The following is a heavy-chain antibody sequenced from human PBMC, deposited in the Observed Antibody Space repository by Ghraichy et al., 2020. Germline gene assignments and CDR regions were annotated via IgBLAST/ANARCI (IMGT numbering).Heavy chain of an antibody. CDR3: AKDTLRWLQRSGLTIDY. Sequence: GGSLRLSCAASGFTFDDYAMHWVRQAPGKGLEWVSGISWNSGSIGYADSVKGRFTISRDNAKNSLYLQMNSLRAEDTALYYCAKDTLRWLQRSGLTIDYWGQGTLVTVSS. CDR1: GFTFDDYA. CDR2: ISWNSGSI. V-gene: IGHV3-9*01. D-gene: IGHD5-24*01. J-gene: IGHJ4*02.